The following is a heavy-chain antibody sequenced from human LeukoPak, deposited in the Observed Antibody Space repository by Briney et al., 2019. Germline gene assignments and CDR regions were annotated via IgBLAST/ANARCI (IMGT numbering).Heavy chain of an antibody. V-gene: IGHV3-20*04. CDR1: GSTFDDHG. J-gene: IGHJ6*02. D-gene: IGHD5-12*01. Sequence: GGSLRLSCATSGSTFDDHGMSWVRQAPGKGLEWVSGINWRGAVTGYADSVKGRFTISRDNAKNSIHLQMHSLRAEDTALYYCARRTGYDWGYGMDVWGQGTTVTVSS. CDR2: INWRGAVT. CDR3: ARRTGYDWGYGMDV.